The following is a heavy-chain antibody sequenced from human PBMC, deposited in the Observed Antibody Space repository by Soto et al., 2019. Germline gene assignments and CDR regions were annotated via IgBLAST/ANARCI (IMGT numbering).Heavy chain of an antibody. CDR3: ASIYDAMLGSQSFDY. J-gene: IGHJ4*02. Sequence: KPSETLSLTCAVSGYSISSGYYWGWIRQPPGKGLEWIGSIYHSGSTYYNPSLKSRVTISVDTSKNQFSLKLSSVTAADTAVYYCASIYDAMLGSQSFDYWGQGTLVTVSS. D-gene: IGHD2-2*01. CDR2: IYHSGST. V-gene: IGHV4-38-2*01. CDR1: GYSISSGYY.